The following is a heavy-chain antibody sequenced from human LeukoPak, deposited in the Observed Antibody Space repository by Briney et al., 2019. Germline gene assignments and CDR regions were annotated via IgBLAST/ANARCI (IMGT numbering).Heavy chain of an antibody. V-gene: IGHV3-11*04. CDR3: ARDLQVWAYYFDY. Sequence: GGSLRLSCAASGFTFSDYYMSWIHQAPGKGLEWVSYISSSGSTIYYADSVRGRFTVSRDNAKKSLYLQMNSLRAEDTAVYYCARDLQVWAYYFDYWGQGTLVTVSS. CDR2: ISSSGSTI. J-gene: IGHJ4*02. CDR1: GFTFSDYY. D-gene: IGHD3-16*01.